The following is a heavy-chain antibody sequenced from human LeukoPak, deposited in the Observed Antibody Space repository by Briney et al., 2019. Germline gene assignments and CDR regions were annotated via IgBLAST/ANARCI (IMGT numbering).Heavy chain of an antibody. J-gene: IGHJ2*01. CDR1: GDSISSGGYW. V-gene: IGHV4-31*03. D-gene: IGHD3-3*01. Sequence: PSETLSRTCTVSGDSISSGGYWWSWIRQYPGKGPEWFGYIYYSGSTYYNPSLRSRVTMSVDTSKNQFSLKLSSVTAADTAVYYCARAVLTASGYIWHFDLWGRGTLVTVSS. CDR3: ARAVLTASGYIWHFDL. CDR2: IYYSGST.